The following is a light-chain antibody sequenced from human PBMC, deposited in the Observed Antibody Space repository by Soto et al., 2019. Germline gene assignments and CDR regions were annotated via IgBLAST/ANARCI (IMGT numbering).Light chain of an antibody. Sequence: EIVLTQSPGTLSLSPGERATLSCRASQSVSGYLAWYQQKPGQAPRLLIYDTSNRATGIPARFSGSGSGTDFTLTSSRLEPEDFAEYCRHQHTQSPVTFGQGTKVDIK. J-gene: IGKJ1*01. CDR2: DTS. V-gene: IGKV3-11*01. CDR1: QSVSGY. CDR3: HQHTQSPVT.